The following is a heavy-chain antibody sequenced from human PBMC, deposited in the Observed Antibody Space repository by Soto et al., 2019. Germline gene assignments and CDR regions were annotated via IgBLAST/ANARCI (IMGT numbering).Heavy chain of an antibody. CDR2: IIPVFGIP. D-gene: IGHD3-10*01. CDR1: GGPFNNNA. J-gene: IGHJ5*02. CDR3: ARGAAADGTGWFDP. V-gene: IGHV1-69*10. Sequence: GASVKVYFKTSGGPFNNNAINLVRQAPGQGLEYMGGIIPVFGIPNYAQKFQGRVTITADQSTSTAYLKLNSLKSEDTAVYYCARGAAADGTGWFDPWGPGTMVTVSS.